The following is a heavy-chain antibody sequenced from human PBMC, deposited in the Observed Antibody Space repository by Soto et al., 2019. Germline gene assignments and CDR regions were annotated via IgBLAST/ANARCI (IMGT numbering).Heavy chain of an antibody. J-gene: IGHJ5*02. V-gene: IGHV3-23*01. CDR2: ISGSGGST. CDR1: GFTFSSYA. D-gene: IGHD6-13*01. CDR3: AKFPGSWQGYSWFDP. Sequence: GGSLGLSCAASGFTFSSYAMSWVRQAPGKGLEWVSAISGSGGSTYYADSVKGRFTISRDNSKNTLYLQMNSLRAEDTAVYYCAKFPGSWQGYSWFDPWGQGTLVTVSS.